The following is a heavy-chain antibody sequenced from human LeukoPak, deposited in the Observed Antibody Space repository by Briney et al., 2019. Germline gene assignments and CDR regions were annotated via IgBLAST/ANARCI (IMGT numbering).Heavy chain of an antibody. J-gene: IGHJ4*02. Sequence: ASVKVSCKASGYTFTSYGISWVRQAPGQGLEWMGWINPNSGGTNYAQKFQGRVTMTRDTSISTAYMELSRLRSDDTAVYYCARGGAIWFGELLVGYWGQGTLVTVSS. V-gene: IGHV1-2*02. CDR3: ARGGAIWFGELLVGY. D-gene: IGHD3-10*01. CDR2: INPNSGGT. CDR1: GYTFTSYG.